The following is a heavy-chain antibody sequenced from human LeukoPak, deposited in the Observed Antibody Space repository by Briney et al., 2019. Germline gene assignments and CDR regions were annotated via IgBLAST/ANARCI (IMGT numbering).Heavy chain of an antibody. V-gene: IGHV4-61*02. CDR1: CGSISSGSYC. J-gene: IGHJ3*02. CDR3: ARESSAYYYDSSGYSLFYAFDI. CDR2: IYTSGST. Sequence: PSETLSLTCSVGCGSISSGSYCWSWLRQPAGKGRTWIGRIYTSGSTNYKPYLKSRVTISVDTSKNQFSLKLSSVTAADTAVYYCARESSAYYYDSSGYSLFYAFDIWGQRTMVTVSS. D-gene: IGHD3-22*01.